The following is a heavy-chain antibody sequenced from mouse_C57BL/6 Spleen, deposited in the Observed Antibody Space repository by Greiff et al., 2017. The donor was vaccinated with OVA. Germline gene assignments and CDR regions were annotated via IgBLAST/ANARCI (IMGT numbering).Heavy chain of an antibody. D-gene: IGHD1-1*02. CDR3: AREGAYGYFGY. CDR1: GYTFTSYW. CDR2: IDPSDSAT. V-gene: IGHV1-52*01. Sequence: VQLQQPGAELVRPGSSVKLSCKASGYTFTSYWMHWVQQRPIQGLEWIGNIDPSDSATHYNQKFKDKATLTVDKSSSTAYMQLSSLTSEDSAVYYCAREGAYGYFGYWGQGTTLTVSS. J-gene: IGHJ2*01.